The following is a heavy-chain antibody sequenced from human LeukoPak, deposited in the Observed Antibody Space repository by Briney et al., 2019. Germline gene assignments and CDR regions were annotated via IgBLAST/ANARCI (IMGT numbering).Heavy chain of an antibody. V-gene: IGHV3-9*01. J-gene: IGHJ3*02. Sequence: GGSLRLSCAASGFTFDDYATHWVRQAPGKGLEWVSGISWNSGSIGYADSVKGRFTISRDNAKNSLYLQMNSLRAEDTALYYCATDYGSGSYYPPDAFDIWGQRTMVTVSS. CDR2: ISWNSGSI. D-gene: IGHD3-10*01. CDR3: ATDYGSGSYYPPDAFDI. CDR1: GFTFDDYA.